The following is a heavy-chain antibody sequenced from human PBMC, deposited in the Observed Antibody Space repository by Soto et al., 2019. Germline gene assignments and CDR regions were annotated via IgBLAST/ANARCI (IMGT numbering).Heavy chain of an antibody. CDR3: ARRVNMDV. J-gene: IGHJ6*02. CDR2: ISSSSTYT. V-gene: IGHV3-11*05. CDR1: GFTFSDYY. Sequence: QVQLVESGGSLVKPGGSLRLTCAASGFTFSDYYMSWIRQAPGKGREWISYISSSSTYTSYAYSVTGQFTISRDNAKKSLYLQINSLRAEERAVYFCARRVNMDVWGQGTTVTVSS. D-gene: IGHD3-3*01.